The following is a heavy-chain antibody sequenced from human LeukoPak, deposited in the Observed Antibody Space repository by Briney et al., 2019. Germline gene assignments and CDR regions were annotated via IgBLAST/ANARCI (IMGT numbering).Heavy chain of an antibody. CDR1: GGSISSYY. CDR3: ARLGRAYSYGLYYFDY. CDR2: IYTSGST. D-gene: IGHD5-18*01. V-gene: IGHV4-4*07. Sequence: SETLSLTCTVSGGSISSYYWSWIRQPAGKGLEWIGRIYTSGSTNYNPSLKSRVTMSVDTSKNQFSLKLSSVTAADTAVYYCARLGRAYSYGLYYFDYWGQGTLVTVSS. J-gene: IGHJ4*02.